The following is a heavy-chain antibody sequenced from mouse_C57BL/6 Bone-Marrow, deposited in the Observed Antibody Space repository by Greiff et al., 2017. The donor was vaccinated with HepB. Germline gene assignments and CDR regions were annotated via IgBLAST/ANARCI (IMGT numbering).Heavy chain of an antibody. V-gene: IGHV1-22*01. D-gene: IGHD2-4*01. CDR3: ARWGDYDPYYYAMDY. J-gene: IGHJ4*01. CDR2: INPNNGGT. CDR1: GYTFTDYN. Sequence: EVQLQQSGPELVKPGASVKMSCKASGYTFTDYNMHWVKQSHGKSLEWIGYINPNNGGTSYNQKFKGKATLTVNKSSSTAYMELRSLTSEDSAVYYCARWGDYDPYYYAMDYWGQGTSVTVSS.